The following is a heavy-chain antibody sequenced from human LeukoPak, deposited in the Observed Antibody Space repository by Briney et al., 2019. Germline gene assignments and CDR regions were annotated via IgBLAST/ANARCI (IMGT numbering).Heavy chain of an antibody. CDR2: INPNSGGT. CDR3: ARPASGSYYNYYNY. J-gene: IGHJ4*02. D-gene: IGHD3-10*01. V-gene: IGHV1-2*02. Sequence: ASVKVSCKASGYTFTGYYIHWVRQAPGQGLEWMGWINPNSGGTNYAQKFQGRVTMTRDTSISTAYMELSRLRSDDTAVYYCARPASGSYYNYYNYWGQGTLVTVSS. CDR1: GYTFTGYY.